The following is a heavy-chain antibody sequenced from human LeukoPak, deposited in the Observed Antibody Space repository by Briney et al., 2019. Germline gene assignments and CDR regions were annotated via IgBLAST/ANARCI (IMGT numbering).Heavy chain of an antibody. CDR1: GFTFGTYT. D-gene: IGHD3-22*01. V-gene: IGHV3-23*01. CDR3: AKGGVVSAFNQ. CDR2: ISGSGGTT. J-gene: IGHJ4*01. Sequence: GGSLRLSCAASGFTFGTYTMSWVRQAPGKGPEWVSGISGSGGTTDYTDSVKGRFTISRDNSKSTLFLQMRSLRVEDTAVYYCAKGGVVSAFNQWGRGTLVTVSS.